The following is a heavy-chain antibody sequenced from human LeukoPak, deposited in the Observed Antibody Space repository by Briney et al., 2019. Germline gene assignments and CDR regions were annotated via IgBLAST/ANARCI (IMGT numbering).Heavy chain of an antibody. V-gene: IGHV4-59*01. J-gene: IGHJ5*02. CDR3: ARVLGYCSSTSCYPYNWFDP. Sequence: PSETLSLTCTVSGGSISSYYWTWIRQPLGKGLEWIGYIYYSGSTNYNPSLKSRVTISVDTSKNQFSLKLSSVTAADTAVYYCARVLGYCSSTSCYPYNWFDPWGQGTLVTVSS. CDR2: IYYSGST. CDR1: GGSISSYY. D-gene: IGHD2-2*01.